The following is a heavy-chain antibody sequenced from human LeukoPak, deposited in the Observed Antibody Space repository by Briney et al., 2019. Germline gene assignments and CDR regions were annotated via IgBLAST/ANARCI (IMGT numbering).Heavy chain of an antibody. D-gene: IGHD1-7*01. Sequence: GGSLRLSCAASGFTFSSYAMSWVRQAPGKGLEWVSAISGSGGSTYYADSVKGRFTISRDNSKNTLYLQMNSLRAEDTAVYYCAKEAAGTTYGYYYYYYMDVWGKGTTVTVSS. CDR3: AKEAAGTTYGYYYYYYMDV. CDR1: GFTFSSYA. J-gene: IGHJ6*03. CDR2: ISGSGGST. V-gene: IGHV3-23*01.